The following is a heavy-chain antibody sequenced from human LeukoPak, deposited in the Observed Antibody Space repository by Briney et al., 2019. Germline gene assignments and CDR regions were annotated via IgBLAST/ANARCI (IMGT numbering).Heavy chain of an antibody. Sequence: PSETLSLTCAVSGGSISSGGYSWSWIRQPPGKGLEWIGYIYHSGSTYYNPSLKSRVTISVDRSKNQFSLKLSSVTAADTAVYYCAREAAAGRIDYWGQGTLVTVSS. V-gene: IGHV4-30-2*01. D-gene: IGHD6-13*01. J-gene: IGHJ4*02. CDR1: GGSISSGGYS. CDR2: IYHSGST. CDR3: AREAAAGRIDY.